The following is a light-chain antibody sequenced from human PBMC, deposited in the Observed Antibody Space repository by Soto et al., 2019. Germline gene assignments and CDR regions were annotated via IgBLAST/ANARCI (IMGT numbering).Light chain of an antibody. CDR1: NSNLGAGYD. CDR3: QAYDYSLTAFV. V-gene: IGLV1-40*01. Sequence: QSALTQPPSVSGAPGQRVTISCTGTNSNLGAGYDVHWYQQLPGAAPKLVIFGNRNRPSGVPERFSGSKSGTSASLAITGLQAEDEDDYYCQAYDYSLTAFVFGGGTKLTVL. J-gene: IGLJ3*02. CDR2: GNR.